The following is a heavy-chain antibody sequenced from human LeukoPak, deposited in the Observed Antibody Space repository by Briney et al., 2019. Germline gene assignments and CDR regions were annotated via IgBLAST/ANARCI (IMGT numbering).Heavy chain of an antibody. CDR2: INHSGST. CDR1: GFTFSSYS. V-gene: IGHV4-34*01. Sequence: PGGSLRLSCAASGFTFSSYSMNWVRQAPGKGLEWIGEINHSGSTNYNPSLKSRVTILVDTSKNQFSLKLSSVTAADTAVYYCARHVTLLWFGEPTPTPPHFDYWGQGTLVTVSS. D-gene: IGHD3-10*01. J-gene: IGHJ4*02. CDR3: ARHVTLLWFGEPTPTPPHFDY.